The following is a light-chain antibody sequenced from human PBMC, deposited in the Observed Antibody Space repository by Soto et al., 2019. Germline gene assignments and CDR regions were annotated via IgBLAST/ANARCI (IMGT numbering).Light chain of an antibody. CDR3: QQRSNWPPLIT. V-gene: IGKV3-11*01. CDR1: RSLSSH. J-gene: IGKJ5*01. CDR2: GAS. Sequence: EIVMTQSPATLSASPGERATLSCRASRSLSSHLAWYQQNPGQAPRLLIYGASTRATGVPARFSGSGSGTDFTLTISSLEPEDFAVYYCQQRSNWPPLITFGQGTRLEI.